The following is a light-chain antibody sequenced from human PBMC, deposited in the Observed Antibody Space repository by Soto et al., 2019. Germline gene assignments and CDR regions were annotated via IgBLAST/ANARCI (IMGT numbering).Light chain of an antibody. CDR3: QQYDNLPLT. J-gene: IGKJ4*01. Sequence: DIQMTQSPSSLSASVGDRVTITCRASQSISSYLNWYQQKPGKAPKLLIYAASSLQSGVPSRFSGSGSGTDFTLTISSLQPEDFATYYCQQYDNLPLTFGGGTKVEI. CDR2: AAS. V-gene: IGKV1-39*01. CDR1: QSISSY.